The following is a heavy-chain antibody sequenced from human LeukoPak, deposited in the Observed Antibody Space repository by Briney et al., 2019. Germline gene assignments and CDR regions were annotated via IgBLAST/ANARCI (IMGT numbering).Heavy chain of an antibody. CDR2: MNPNSGNT. D-gene: IGHD3-16*01. J-gene: IGHJ6*03. CDR3: ARGRAFRVRYYYYMDV. V-gene: IGHV1-8*01. Sequence: SVKVSCKASGYTFTSYDINWVRQATGQGLEWMGWMNPNSGNTGYAQKFQGRVTMTRNTSISTVYMELSSLRSEDTAVYYCARGRAFRVRYYYYMDVWGKGTTVTISS. CDR1: GYTFTSYD.